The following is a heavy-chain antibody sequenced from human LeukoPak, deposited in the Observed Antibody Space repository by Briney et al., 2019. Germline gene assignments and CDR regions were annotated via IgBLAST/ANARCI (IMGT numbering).Heavy chain of an antibody. D-gene: IGHD6-13*01. V-gene: IGHV1-2*02. CDR1: GYTFTGYY. Sequence: ASVKVSCKASGYTFTGYYMHWVRQAPGQGLEWMGWINPNSGGTNYAQKFQGRVTMTRDTSISTAYMELSRPRSDDTAVYYCARDIAAAGTGWFDPWGQGILVTVSS. CDR2: INPNSGGT. CDR3: ARDIAAAGTGWFDP. J-gene: IGHJ5*02.